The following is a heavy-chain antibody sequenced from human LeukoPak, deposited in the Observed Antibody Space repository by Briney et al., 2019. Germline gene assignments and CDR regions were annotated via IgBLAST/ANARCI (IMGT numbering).Heavy chain of an antibody. CDR2: INDRGDNT. Sequence: PGGSLRLSCAASGFTFSSYAMTWVRQAPGKGLEWVSAINDRGDNTYYADSVKGRFTISRDNSENTLYLQMNSLRAEDTAVYYCAKGYRGNYDYWGQGVLVTVSS. J-gene: IGHJ4*02. V-gene: IGHV3-23*01. CDR1: GFTFSSYA. CDR3: AKGYRGNYDY. D-gene: IGHD1-26*01.